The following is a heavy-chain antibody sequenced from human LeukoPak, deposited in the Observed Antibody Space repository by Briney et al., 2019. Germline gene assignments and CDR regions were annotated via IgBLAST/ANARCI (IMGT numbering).Heavy chain of an antibody. CDR3: ARTISGSPSTDLDY. V-gene: IGHV4-59*01. J-gene: IGHJ4*02. CDR1: GGSISSYY. CDR2: IYYSGST. Sequence: SETLSLTCTVSGGSISSYYWSWIRQPPGKGLEWIGYIYYSGSTNYNPSLKSRVTISVDTSKNQFSLKLSSVTAEDTAVYYCARTISGSPSTDLDYWGQGTLVTVSS. D-gene: IGHD1-26*01.